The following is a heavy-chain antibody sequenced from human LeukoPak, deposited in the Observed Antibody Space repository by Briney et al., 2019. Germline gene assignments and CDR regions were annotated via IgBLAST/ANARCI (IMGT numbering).Heavy chain of an antibody. J-gene: IGHJ4*02. Sequence: ASVKVSCKASGYTFTSYAMNWARQAPGQGLEWMGWINTNTGNPTYAQGFTGRFVFPLDTSVSTAYLQISSLKAEDTAVYYCARGRFSGWYFEPFDYWGQGTLVTVSS. CDR2: INTNTGNP. V-gene: IGHV7-4-1*02. CDR1: GYTFTSYA. CDR3: ARGRFSGWYFEPFDY. D-gene: IGHD6-19*01.